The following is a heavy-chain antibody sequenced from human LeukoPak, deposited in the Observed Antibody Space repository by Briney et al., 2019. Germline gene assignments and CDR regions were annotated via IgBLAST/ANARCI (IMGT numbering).Heavy chain of an antibody. J-gene: IGHJ4*02. CDR1: GGSISSGSYY. V-gene: IGHV4-61*02. CDR2: IYTSGST. D-gene: IGHD3-10*01. CDR3: ARSNHYYGTDY. Sequence: SETLSLTCTVSGGSISSGSYYWSWIRQPAGKGLEWIGRIYTSGSTNYNPSLKSRVTISVDTSKNQFSLKLSSVTAADTAVYYCARSNHYYGTDYWGQGTPVTVSS.